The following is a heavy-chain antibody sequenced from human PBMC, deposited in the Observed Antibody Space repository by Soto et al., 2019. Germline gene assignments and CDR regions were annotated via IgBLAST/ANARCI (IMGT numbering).Heavy chain of an antibody. D-gene: IGHD3-10*01. CDR2: IYPGDSDT. CDR3: GRSGGGLKEQPRKFHYVMDF. Sequence: GESLKISCKGSGYSFTSYWIGWVRQMPGKGLEWMGIIYPGDSDTRYSPSFQGQVTISADKSISTAYLQWSSLKASDTAMYYCGRSGGGLKEQPRKFHYVMDFWGKGTTITVHS. CDR1: GYSFTSYW. V-gene: IGHV5-51*01. J-gene: IGHJ6*04.